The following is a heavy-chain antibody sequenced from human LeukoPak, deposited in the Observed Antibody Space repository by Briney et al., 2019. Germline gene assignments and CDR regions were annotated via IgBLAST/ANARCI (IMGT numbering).Heavy chain of an antibody. CDR3: ARDRGERGYSGYEYYYYMDV. CDR2: IYTSGST. Sequence: SETLSLTCTVSGGSISSGSYYWSWIRQPAGKGLEWIGRIYTSGSTNYNPSLKSRVTISVDTSKNQSSLKLSSVTAADTAVYYCARDRGERGYSGYEYYYYMDVWGKGTTVTVSS. V-gene: IGHV4-61*02. CDR1: GGSISSGSYY. D-gene: IGHD5-12*01. J-gene: IGHJ6*03.